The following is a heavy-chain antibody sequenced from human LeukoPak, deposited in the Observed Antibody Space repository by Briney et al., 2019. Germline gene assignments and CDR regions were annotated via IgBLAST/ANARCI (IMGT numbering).Heavy chain of an antibody. CDR3: ARRYFDL. Sequence: SDTLSLTCAVSGGSISSGGYSWSWIRQPPGKGLEWIGYIYHSGSTYYNPSLKSRVTISVDRSKNQFSLKLSSVTAADTAVYYCARRYFDLWGRGTLVTVSS. CDR2: IYHSGST. V-gene: IGHV4-30-2*01. J-gene: IGHJ2*01. CDR1: GGSISSGGYS.